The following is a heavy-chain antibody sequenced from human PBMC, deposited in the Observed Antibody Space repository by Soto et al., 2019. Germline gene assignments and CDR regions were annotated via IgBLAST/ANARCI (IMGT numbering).Heavy chain of an antibody. CDR2: IYSSGRT. V-gene: IGHV4-4*07. D-gene: IGHD6-13*01. J-gene: IGHJ6*02. CDR1: GGFISRYY. CDR3: ARGAAAGVDYGMDV. Sequence: SETLSLTCSVSGGFISRYYWSWIRQPAGKGLEWIGRIYSSGRTNYNPSLVSRLTMSVDTSKNQLSLKLSSVTAADTAVYYCARGAAAGVDYGMDVWGRGTTVTVSS.